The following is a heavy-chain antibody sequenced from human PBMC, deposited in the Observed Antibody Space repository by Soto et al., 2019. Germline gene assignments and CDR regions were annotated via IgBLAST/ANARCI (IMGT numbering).Heavy chain of an antibody. CDR2: IYYSGST. V-gene: IGHV4-59*01. D-gene: IGHD4-17*01. Sequence: SETLSLACTVSGGSISSYYRSWIRQPPGKGLEWIGYIYYSGSTNYNPSLKSRVTIPVDTSKNQFSLKLSSVTAADTAVYYCARAYGDYVFDYGGQGTLVTASS. CDR3: ARAYGDYVFDY. J-gene: IGHJ4*02. CDR1: GGSISSYY.